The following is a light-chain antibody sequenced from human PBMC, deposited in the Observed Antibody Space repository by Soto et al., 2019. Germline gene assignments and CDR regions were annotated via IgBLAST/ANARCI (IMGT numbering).Light chain of an antibody. V-gene: IGLV2-14*01. CDR2: EVT. J-gene: IGLJ1*01. CDR3: ASYRSANTLVV. Sequence: QSVITHPASLSGSPGQSITISCTGTSRDIGNYNYVSWYQHHPGKAPKLMIYEVTSRPSGVSDRFSGSKSGMTASLTISGLQPEDEADYFCASYRSANTLVVFGTGTKVTVL. CDR1: SRDIGNYNY.